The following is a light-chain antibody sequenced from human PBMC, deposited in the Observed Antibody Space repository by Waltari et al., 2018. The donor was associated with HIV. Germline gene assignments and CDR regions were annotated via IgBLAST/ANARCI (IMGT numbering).Light chain of an antibody. V-gene: IGKV1-5*03. J-gene: IGKJ1*01. CDR3: QQYNSDSRT. Sequence: DIHMTQSPSTLAASVGDRVTITCRASQGIGPYLAWYQQKPGKAPKLLIYKSSNLESGVPSRFSGSGSDTEFSLTISSLQPDDVATYYCQQYNSDSRTFGRGTKVEIK. CDR2: KSS. CDR1: QGIGPY.